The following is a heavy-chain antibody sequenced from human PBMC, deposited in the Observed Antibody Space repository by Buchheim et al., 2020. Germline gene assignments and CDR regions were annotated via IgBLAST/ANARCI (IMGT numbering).Heavy chain of an antibody. V-gene: IGHV1-8*01. D-gene: IGHD1-26*01. CDR1: GYTFTSYD. CDR3: ASSSGWSYYYYYYGMDV. J-gene: IGHJ6*02. Sequence: QVQLVQSGAEVKKPGASVKVSCKASGYTFTSYDINWVRQATGQGLEWMGWMNPNSGNTGYAQKFQGRVTMTRNTSISTAYMELSSLRSDYTAVYYCASSSGWSYYYYYYGMDVWGQGTT. CDR2: MNPNSGNT.